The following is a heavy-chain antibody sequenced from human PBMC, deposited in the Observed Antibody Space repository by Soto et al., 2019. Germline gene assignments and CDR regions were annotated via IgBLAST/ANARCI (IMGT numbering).Heavy chain of an antibody. CDR2: IWYDGSNK. CDR3: ARGSRTYYDFWSAPRGGVGYYYYGMDV. Sequence: QPGGSLRLSCAASGFTFSSYGMHWVRQAPGKGLEWVAVIWYDGSNKYYADSVKGRFTISRDNSKNTLYLQMNSLRAEDTAVYYCARGSRTYYDFWSAPRGGVGYYYYGMDVWGQGTTVTVSS. V-gene: IGHV3-33*08. J-gene: IGHJ6*02. CDR1: GFTFSSYG. D-gene: IGHD3-3*01.